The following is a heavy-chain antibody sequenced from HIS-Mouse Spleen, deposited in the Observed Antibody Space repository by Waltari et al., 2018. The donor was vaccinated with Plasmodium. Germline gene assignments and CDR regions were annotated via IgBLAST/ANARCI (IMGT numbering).Heavy chain of an antibody. V-gene: IGHV1-69*04. CDR3: ARVLSIAAAGKDAFDI. CDR2: IIPILGIT. D-gene: IGHD6-13*01. Sequence: QVQLVQSGAEVKKPGSSVKVSCKASGGTFSSYAISWVRQAPGQGLEWMGSIIPILGITNYAQNFQGRVTITADKSTSTAYMKLRSLRSEDTAVYYCARVLSIAAAGKDAFDIWGQGTMVTVSS. J-gene: IGHJ3*02. CDR1: GGTFSSYA.